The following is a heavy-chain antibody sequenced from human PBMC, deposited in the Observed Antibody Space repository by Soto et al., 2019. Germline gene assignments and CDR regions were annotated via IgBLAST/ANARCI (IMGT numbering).Heavy chain of an antibody. CDR3: ARSSTIVTHWFDP. CDR1: GGSISSGDYY. CDR2: IYYSGST. V-gene: IGHV4-30-4*01. Sequence: PSETLSLTCTVSGGSISSGDYYWSWIRQPPGKGLEWIGYIYYSGSTYYNPSLKSRVTISVDRSKNQFSLKLSSVTAADTAVYYCARSSTIVTHWFDPLGQGTLFTVSS. J-gene: IGHJ5*02. D-gene: IGHD4-4*01.